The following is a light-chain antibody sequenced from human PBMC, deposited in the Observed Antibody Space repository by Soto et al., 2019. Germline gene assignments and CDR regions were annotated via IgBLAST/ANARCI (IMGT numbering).Light chain of an antibody. J-gene: IGLJ3*02. CDR3: SSYTSSSTWV. Sequence: QSALTQPASVSGSPGQSITISCTGTSSDIGGYNYVSWFQQHPGKAPKLMIYGVSNRPSGVSNRFSGSKSGNTASLTISGLQTEDEADYYCSSYTSSSTWVFGGGTKLTVL. CDR1: SSDIGGYNY. V-gene: IGLV2-14*03. CDR2: GVS.